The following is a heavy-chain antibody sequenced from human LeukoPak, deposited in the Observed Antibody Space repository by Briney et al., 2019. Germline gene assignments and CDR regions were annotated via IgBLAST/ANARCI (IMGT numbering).Heavy chain of an antibody. Sequence: GGSLRLSCAASGFTFSSYSMNWVRQAPGKGLEWVSYISSSSSTIYYADSVKGRFTISRDNAKNSLYLQMNSLRAEDTAVYYCASGTYYYGSGHSKWSCFDYWGQGTLVTVSS. CDR2: ISSSSSTI. J-gene: IGHJ4*02. D-gene: IGHD3-10*01. CDR3: ASGTYYYGSGHSKWSCFDY. CDR1: GFTFSSYS. V-gene: IGHV3-48*04.